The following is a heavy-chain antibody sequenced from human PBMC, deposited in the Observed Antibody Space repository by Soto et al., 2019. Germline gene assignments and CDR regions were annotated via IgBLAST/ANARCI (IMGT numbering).Heavy chain of an antibody. CDR1: GGSFSGYY. J-gene: IGHJ3*02. CDR2: INHSGST. D-gene: IGHD4-17*01. Sequence: QVQLQQWGAGLLKPSETLSLTCAVYGGSFSGYYWSWIRQPPGKGLEWIGEINHSGSTNYNPSIKSRVTISVDTSKNQFSLKLSSVTAAGTAVYYCARGSRSGAFDIWGQGTMVTVSS. V-gene: IGHV4-34*01. CDR3: ARGSRSGAFDI.